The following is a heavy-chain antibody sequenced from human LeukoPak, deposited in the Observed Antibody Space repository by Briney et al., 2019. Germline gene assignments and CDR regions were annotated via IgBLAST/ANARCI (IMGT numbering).Heavy chain of an antibody. J-gene: IGHJ4*02. V-gene: IGHV4-34*01. D-gene: IGHD3-9*01. CDR1: GGSFSGYY. Sequence: SETLSLTCAVYGGSFSGYYWSWIRQPPGKGLEWIGEINHSGSTNYNPSLKSRVTISVDTSKNQFSLKLSSVTAADTAVYYCARVTGYTIEDYFDYWGQGTLVTVSS. CDR3: ARVTGYTIEDYFDY. CDR2: INHSGST.